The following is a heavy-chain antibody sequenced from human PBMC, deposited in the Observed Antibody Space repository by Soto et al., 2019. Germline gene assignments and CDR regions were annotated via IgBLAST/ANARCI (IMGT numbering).Heavy chain of an antibody. CDR2: ISYDGSNK. Sequence: PGGSLRLSCAASGFTFSSYGMHWVRQAPGKGLEWVAVISYDGSNKYYADSVKGRFTISRDNSKNTLYLQMNSLRAEDTAVYYCAKDMEVGLRYTALFDYWGQGTLVTVSS. CDR1: GFTFSSYG. V-gene: IGHV3-30*18. D-gene: IGHD4-17*01. J-gene: IGHJ4*02. CDR3: AKDMEVGLRYTALFDY.